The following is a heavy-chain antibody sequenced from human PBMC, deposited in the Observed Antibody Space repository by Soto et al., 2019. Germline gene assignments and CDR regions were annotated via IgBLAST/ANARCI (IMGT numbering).Heavy chain of an antibody. CDR1: GFTFSNAW. D-gene: IGHD3-9*01. CDR2: IKSKTDGGAT. J-gene: IGHJ4*02. CDR3: TTAGIPHGARYFDWLSSPFDY. V-gene: IGHV3-15*01. Sequence: GSLRLSCAASGFTFSNAWMSWVRQAPGKGLEWVGRIKSKTDGGATDYAAPVKGRFTISRDDSKNTLYLQMNSLKTEDTAVYYCTTAGIPHGARYFDWLSSPFDYWGQGTLVTSPQ.